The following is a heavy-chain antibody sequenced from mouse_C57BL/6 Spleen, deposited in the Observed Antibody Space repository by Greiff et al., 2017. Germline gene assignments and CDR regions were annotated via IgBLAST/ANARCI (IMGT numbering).Heavy chain of an antibody. Sequence: QVQLQQSGAELARPGASVKMSCKASGYTFTSYTMHWVKQRPGQGLEWIGYINPSSGYTKYNQKFKDKATLTADKSSSTAYMQLSSLTSEISAVYYCARGSSGFAYWGQGTLVTVSA. J-gene: IGHJ3*01. CDR2: INPSSGYT. D-gene: IGHD6-1*01. V-gene: IGHV1-4*01. CDR3: ARGSSGFAY. CDR1: GYTFTSYT.